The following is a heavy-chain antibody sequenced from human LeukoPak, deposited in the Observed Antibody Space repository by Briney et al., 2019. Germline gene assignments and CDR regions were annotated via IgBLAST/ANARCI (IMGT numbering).Heavy chain of an antibody. V-gene: IGHV4-61*09. CDR2: IHTSGST. Sequence: PSETLSLTCTVSGGSISSGSYYWSWIRQPAGKGLEWIGHIHTSGSTSSNPSLRSRVTISVDPSKNQFSLKLSSVTAADTAVYYCARSGLFGGVIAGYFQHWGQGTLVTVSS. CDR1: GGSISSGSYY. D-gene: IGHD3-16*02. CDR3: ARSGLFGGVIAGYFQH. J-gene: IGHJ1*01.